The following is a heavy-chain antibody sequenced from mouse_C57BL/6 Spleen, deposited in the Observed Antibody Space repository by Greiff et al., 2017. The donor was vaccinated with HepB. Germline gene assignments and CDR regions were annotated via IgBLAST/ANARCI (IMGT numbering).Heavy chain of an antibody. J-gene: IGHJ2*01. CDR3: ARCDGYYAGYFDY. Sequence: EVQLQQSGPVLVKPGASVKMSCKASGYTFTDYYMNWVKQSHGKSLEWIGVINPYNGGTSYNQKFKGKATLTVDKSSSTAYMERNSLTSEDSAVYYCARCDGYYAGYFDYWGQGTTLTVSS. V-gene: IGHV1-19*01. D-gene: IGHD2-3*01. CDR1: GYTFTDYY. CDR2: INPYNGGT.